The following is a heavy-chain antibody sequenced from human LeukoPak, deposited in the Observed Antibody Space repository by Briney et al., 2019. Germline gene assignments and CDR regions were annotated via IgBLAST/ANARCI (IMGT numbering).Heavy chain of an antibody. CDR2: IYHSGST. CDR3: AREERYYYDSSGYSY. J-gene: IGHJ4*02. Sequence: SETLSLTCAVSGGSISSSNWWSWVRQPSGKGLEWIGEIYHSGSTNYNPSLKSRVTISVDKSKNQFSLKLSSVTAADTAVYYCAREERYYYDSSGYSYWGQGTLVTVSS. CDR1: GGSISSSNW. D-gene: IGHD3-22*01. V-gene: IGHV4-4*02.